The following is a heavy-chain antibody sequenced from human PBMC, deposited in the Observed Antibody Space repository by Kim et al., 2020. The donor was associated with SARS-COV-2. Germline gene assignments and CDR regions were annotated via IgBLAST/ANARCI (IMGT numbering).Heavy chain of an antibody. D-gene: IGHD2-8*01. Sequence: GGSLRLSCAASGFTFSNYWMSWVRQAPGKGLEWVANIKQDGSEKYYVDSVKGRFTISRDNAKNSLYLQMNSLRAGDTAVYYCSVGASNGFVLFDFWGQRTLHTVSS. CDR2: IKQDGSEK. CDR1: GFTFSNYW. J-gene: IGHJ4*02. V-gene: IGHV3-7*03. CDR3: SVGASNGFVLFDF.